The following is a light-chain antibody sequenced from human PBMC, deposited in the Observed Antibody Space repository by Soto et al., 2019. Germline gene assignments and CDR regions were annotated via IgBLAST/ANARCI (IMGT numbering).Light chain of an antibody. CDR1: QSVSNNY. V-gene: IGKV3-20*01. CDR2: AAS. J-gene: IGKJ4*01. CDR3: QQYDTYSPRLA. Sequence: EIVLTQSPGTLSMSPGERATLSFRASQSVSNNYLAWYQQKPGQSPRLLIFAASSRATGIPDRFSGSGSGTDFTITLRRQEPDDFAMDYCQQYDTYSPRLAFGGGPTVEIK.